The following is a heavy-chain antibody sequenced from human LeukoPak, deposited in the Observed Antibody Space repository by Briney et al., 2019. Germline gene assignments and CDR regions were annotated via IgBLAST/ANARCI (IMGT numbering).Heavy chain of an antibody. Sequence: ASVKVSCKASGGTFSSYAISWVRQAPGQGLEWMGRIIPIFGTANYAQKFQGRVTITTDESTSTAYMELSSLRSEDTAVYYCARELGYCSSTSCYRGAFDIWGQGTMVTVSS. CDR1: GGTFSSYA. CDR2: IIPIFGTA. CDR3: ARELGYCSSTSCYRGAFDI. V-gene: IGHV1-69*05. J-gene: IGHJ3*02. D-gene: IGHD2-2*01.